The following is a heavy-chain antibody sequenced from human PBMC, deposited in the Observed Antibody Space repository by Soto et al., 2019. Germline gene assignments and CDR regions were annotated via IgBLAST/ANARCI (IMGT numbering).Heavy chain of an antibody. CDR1: GGSFSGYY. Sequence: PSETLSLTCAVYGGSFSGYYWSWIRQPPGKGLEWIGEINHSGSTNYNPSLKSRVTISVDTSKNQFSLKLSSVTAADTAVYYCARGGLATVWFDPWGQGTLVTVSS. J-gene: IGHJ5*02. V-gene: IGHV4-34*01. D-gene: IGHD5-12*01. CDR3: ARGGLATVWFDP. CDR2: INHSGST.